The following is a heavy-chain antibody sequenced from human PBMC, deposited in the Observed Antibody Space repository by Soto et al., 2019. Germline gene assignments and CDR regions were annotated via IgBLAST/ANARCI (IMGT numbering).Heavy chain of an antibody. CDR1: GYTFTTYA. D-gene: IGHD1-1*01. Sequence: QVQLVQSGAEVKKPGAPVKVSCKTSGYTFTTYAIHWVRQAPGQRLEWIGWINTVNGDTKYSQKFQGRITITRDTSAATVYMELSSLTSEDAAVYYCATWAQLGFAYWGQGTLVNVSS. CDR3: ATWAQLGFAY. V-gene: IGHV1-3*04. J-gene: IGHJ4*02. CDR2: INTVNGDT.